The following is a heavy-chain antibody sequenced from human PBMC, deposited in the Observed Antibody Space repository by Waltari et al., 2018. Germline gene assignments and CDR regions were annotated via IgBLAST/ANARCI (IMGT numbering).Heavy chain of an antibody. V-gene: IGHV4-38-2*01. CDR3: ARVGPLVGATTDWFDP. Sequence: QVQLQESGPGLVKPSETLPLPCAALGSSFSSGSYWGWSRQPPGKGLEWIGTIYHSGSTYYNPSLKSRVTISVDTSKNQFSLKLSSVTAADTAVYYCARVGPLVGATTDWFDPWGQGTLVTVSS. D-gene: IGHD1-26*01. CDR1: GSSFSSGSY. CDR2: IYHSGST. J-gene: IGHJ5*02.